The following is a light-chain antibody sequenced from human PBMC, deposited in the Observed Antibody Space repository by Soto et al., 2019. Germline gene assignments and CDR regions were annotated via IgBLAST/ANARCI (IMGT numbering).Light chain of an antibody. CDR3: ETWDGNTRV. CDR2: LEGSGTY. J-gene: IGLJ1*01. Sequence: QSVLTQSSSASASLGSSVKLTCTLSSGHSSYNIAWHQQQPGKAPRYLMKLEGSGTYDKGSGVPDRFSGSSSGADRYLTISNLQSEDEADYYCETWDGNTRVFGTGTKLTVL. CDR1: SGHSSYN. V-gene: IGLV4-60*03.